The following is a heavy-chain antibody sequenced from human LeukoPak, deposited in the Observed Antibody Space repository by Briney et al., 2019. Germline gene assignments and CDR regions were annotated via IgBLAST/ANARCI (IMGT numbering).Heavy chain of an antibody. CDR3: ARDYDYVWERYRYPGDY. Sequence: ASVKVSCKASGYTFSSYGIGWVRQAPGQGLEWMGWINPNSGGTNYAQKFQGRVTMTRDTSISTAYMELSRLRSDDTAVYYCARDYDYVWERYRYPGDYWGQGTLVTVSS. CDR1: GYTFSSYG. J-gene: IGHJ4*02. D-gene: IGHD3-16*02. V-gene: IGHV1-2*02. CDR2: INPNSGGT.